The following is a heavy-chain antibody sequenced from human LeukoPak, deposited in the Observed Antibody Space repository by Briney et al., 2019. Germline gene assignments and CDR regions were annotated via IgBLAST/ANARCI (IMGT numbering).Heavy chain of an antibody. J-gene: IGHJ4*02. CDR3: ATGGSGNFHDY. Sequence: PSETLSLTCTVSGGSISSYYWSWIRQPPGKRLEWIGYIYYSGSTNHNPSLQSRVTMSVDTSKNQFSLKLTSVTAADTAVYYCATGGSGNFHDYWGQGTLVTVSS. CDR1: GGSISSYY. CDR2: IYYSGST. D-gene: IGHD3-10*01. V-gene: IGHV4-59*01.